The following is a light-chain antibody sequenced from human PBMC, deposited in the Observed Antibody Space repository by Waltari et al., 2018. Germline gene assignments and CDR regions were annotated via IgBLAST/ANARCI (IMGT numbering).Light chain of an antibody. CDR2: DVT. J-gene: IGLJ3*02. CDR1: SRDVRAYNY. CDR3: CSYAGPSTFVV. Sequence: QSALTQPASVSGSPGQSITISCTGSSRDVRAYNYVSWYQQHPGKAPKLMNYDVTNRPSGVSIRFSRSKSGNTASLTISGLRADDEADYYCCSYAGPSTFVVFGGGTKLTVL. V-gene: IGLV2-23*02.